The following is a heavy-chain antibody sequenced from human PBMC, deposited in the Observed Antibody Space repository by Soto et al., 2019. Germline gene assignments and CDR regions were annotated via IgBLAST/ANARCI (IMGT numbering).Heavy chain of an antibody. Sequence: ASVKVSCKASGYTSTSYDINWVRQATGQGLEWMGWMNPNSGNTGYAQKFQGRVTMTRNTSISTAYMELSSLRSEDTAVYYCARAPIVIVPALPPDNSGESDYWGQ. CDR1: GYTSTSYD. CDR3: ARAPIVIVPALPPDNSGESDY. V-gene: IGHV1-8*01. J-gene: IGHJ4*01. CDR2: MNPNSGNT. D-gene: IGHD2-2*01.